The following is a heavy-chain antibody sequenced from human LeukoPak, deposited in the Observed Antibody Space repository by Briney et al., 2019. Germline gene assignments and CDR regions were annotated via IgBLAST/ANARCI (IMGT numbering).Heavy chain of an antibody. CDR1: GFTFSNAW. Sequence: GGSLRLSCAASGFTFSNAWMSWVRQAPGKGLEWVGRIKSKTDGGTTDYAAPVKGRFTTSRDDSKNTLYLQMNSLKTEDTAVYYCAREGMHDSSGYYPIGGSYYFDHWGQGTLVTVSS. CDR2: IKSKTDGGTT. J-gene: IGHJ4*02. V-gene: IGHV3-15*01. CDR3: AREGMHDSSGYYPIGGSYYFDH. D-gene: IGHD3-22*01.